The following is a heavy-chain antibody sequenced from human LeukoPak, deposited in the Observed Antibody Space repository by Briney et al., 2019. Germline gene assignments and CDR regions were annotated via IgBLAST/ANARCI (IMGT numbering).Heavy chain of an antibody. CDR3: ARDTLYSSGWYYFDY. V-gene: IGHV4-61*08. CDR2: IYYSGST. D-gene: IGHD6-19*01. Sequence: SQTLSLTCTVSGGSISSGGYYWSWIRQPPGQGLEWIGYIYYSGSTNYNPSLKSRVTISVDTSKNQFSLKLSSVTAADTAVYYCARDTLYSSGWYYFDYWGQGTLVTVSS. J-gene: IGHJ4*02. CDR1: GGSISSGGYY.